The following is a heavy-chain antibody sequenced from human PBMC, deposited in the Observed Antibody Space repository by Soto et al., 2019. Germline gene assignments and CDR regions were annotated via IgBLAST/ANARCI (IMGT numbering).Heavy chain of an antibody. D-gene: IGHD3-10*01. J-gene: IGHJ5*02. Sequence: GGSLRLSCAGPGFTFSTFDIHWVRQAPGKGLEWVSGIGTLSDTFYAASVQGRFTTSRQNAKNSVYLQMNSLRAGDTAFYYCARGRSFSYDSTPPPMFDPWGQGTLVTVSS. CDR2: IGTLSDT. CDR1: GFTFSTFD. CDR3: ARGRSFSYDSTPPPMFDP. V-gene: IGHV3-13*01.